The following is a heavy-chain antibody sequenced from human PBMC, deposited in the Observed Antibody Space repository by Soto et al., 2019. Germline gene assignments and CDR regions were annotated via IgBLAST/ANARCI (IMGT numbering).Heavy chain of an antibody. V-gene: IGHV3-64*02. J-gene: IGHJ4*02. CDR2: ISSNGGST. CDR1: GFTFSSYA. CDR3: ARGAVGAPGTYYFDY. Sequence: GGSLRLSCAASGFTFSSYAMHWVRQAPGKGLEYVSAISSNGGSTYYADSVKGRFTISRDNSKNTLYLQMGSLRAEDRAVFYCARGAVGAPGTYYFDYWGQGTLVTVSS. D-gene: IGHD1-26*01.